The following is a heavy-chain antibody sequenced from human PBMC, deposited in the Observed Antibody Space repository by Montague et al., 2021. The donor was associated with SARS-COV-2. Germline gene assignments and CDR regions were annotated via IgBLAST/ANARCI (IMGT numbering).Heavy chain of an antibody. D-gene: IGHD1-26*01. CDR2: SHSSGNT. J-gene: IGHJ2*01. CDR1: SGSISSEDYY. V-gene: IGHV4-39*02. CDR3: ARLSGTVAATGVVLSAPYWYFDL. Sequence: SETLSLTCTVSSGSISSEDYYWGWIRQAPGKGLEWIGISHSSGNTYYNPSLKSRVTLSVDTSKNHFSLEVTSVTAADTATYYCARLSGTVAATGVVLSAPYWYFDLWGRGTLVTFSS.